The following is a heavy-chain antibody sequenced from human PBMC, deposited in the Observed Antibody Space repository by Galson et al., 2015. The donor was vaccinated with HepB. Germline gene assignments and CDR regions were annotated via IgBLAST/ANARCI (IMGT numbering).Heavy chain of an antibody. CDR1: GFTFSSHW. D-gene: IGHD3-22*01. J-gene: IGHJ4*02. V-gene: IGHV3-7*01. CDR3: ARVNRYYDSSGSYDKGFDF. CDR2: IKQDGSDK. Sequence: SLRLSCAASGFTFSSHWMSWVRQAPGKGLEWVANIKQDGSDKYNVDSVKGRFTISRDNAKNSLYLQMNSLRAEDTAVYYCARVNRYYDSSGSYDKGFDFWGQGTLVTVSS.